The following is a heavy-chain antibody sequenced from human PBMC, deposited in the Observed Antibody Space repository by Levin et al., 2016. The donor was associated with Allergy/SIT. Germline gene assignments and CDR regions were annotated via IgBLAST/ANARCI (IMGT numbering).Heavy chain of an antibody. Sequence: WIRQPPGKGLEWVAVISYDGSNKYYADSVKGRFTISRDNSKNTLYLQMNSLRAEDTAVYYCAKGGIFGVVIGFLGGMDVWGQGTTVTVSS. CDR3: AKGGIFGVVIGFLGGMDV. CDR2: ISYDGSNK. D-gene: IGHD3-3*01. J-gene: IGHJ6*02. V-gene: IGHV3-30*18.